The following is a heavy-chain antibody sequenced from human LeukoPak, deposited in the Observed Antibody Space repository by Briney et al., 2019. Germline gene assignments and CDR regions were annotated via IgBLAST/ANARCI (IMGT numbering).Heavy chain of an antibody. J-gene: IGHJ1*01. CDR2: ISGSGGST. Sequence: GGSLRLSCAASGFTFSSYAMSWVRQAPGKGLEWEWVSAISGSGGSTYYADSVKGRFTISRDNSKNTLYLQMNSLRAEDMAVYYCAKELSSSWSPGYFQHWGQGTLVTVSS. V-gene: IGHV3-23*01. D-gene: IGHD6-13*01. CDR3: AKELSSSWSPGYFQH. CDR1: GFTFSSYA.